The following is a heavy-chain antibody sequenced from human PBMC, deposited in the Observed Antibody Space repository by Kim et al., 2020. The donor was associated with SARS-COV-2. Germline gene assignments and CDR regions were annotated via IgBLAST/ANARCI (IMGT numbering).Heavy chain of an antibody. J-gene: IGHJ4*01. D-gene: IGHD6-13*01. CDR1: GFTFSDYY. Sequence: GGSLRLSCAASGFTFSDYYMSWIRQTPGKGLEWISYISSSIDYTKYADSVKVRFTISRDNAKNSLYLQMNSLRAEDTAVDHCARVEYGSSSWYYFDYWG. V-gene: IGHV3-11*05. CDR3: ARVEYGSSSWYYFDY. CDR2: ISSSIDYT.